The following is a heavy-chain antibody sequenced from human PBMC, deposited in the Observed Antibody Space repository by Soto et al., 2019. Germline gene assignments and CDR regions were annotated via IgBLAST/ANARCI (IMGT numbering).Heavy chain of an antibody. D-gene: IGHD2-15*01. CDR1: GFTFGNYW. CDR2: INSDGSVS. J-gene: IGHJ6*03. CDR3: ARGDCVGGTCYSLAGSFYYYMDV. Sequence: EVQLVESGGGLVQPGGSLRLSCAASGFTFGNYWMYWVRQALGKGLVWVSRINSDGSVSSYADSVKGRLTISRDNVKNTLYLQMDSLRVEDTAVYYCARGDCVGGTCYSLAGSFYYYMDVWGKGTTVTVFS. V-gene: IGHV3-74*01.